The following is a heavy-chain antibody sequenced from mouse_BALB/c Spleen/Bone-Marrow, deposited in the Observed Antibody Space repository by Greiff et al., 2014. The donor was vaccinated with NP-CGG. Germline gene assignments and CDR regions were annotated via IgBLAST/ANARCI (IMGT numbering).Heavy chain of an antibody. CDR1: EYEFPSHD. D-gene: IGHD2-4*01. Sequence: EVQLQQSGGGLVQPGESLKLSCESDEYEFPSHDMSWVRKTPEKRLELVAAIKSDGGSTYYPDTMERRFIISRDNTKKTLYLQMSSLRAEDAALYYCARHRYEYDGAMDYWGQGTTVTVSS. CDR2: IKSDGGST. V-gene: IGHV5-2*01. CDR3: ARHRYEYDGAMDY. J-gene: IGHJ4*01.